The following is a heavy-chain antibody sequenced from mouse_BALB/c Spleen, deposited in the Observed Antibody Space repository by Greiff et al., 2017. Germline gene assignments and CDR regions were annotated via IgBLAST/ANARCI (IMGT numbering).Heavy chain of an antibody. V-gene: IGHV10S3*01. D-gene: IGHD4-1*01. CDR1: GFTFNTNA. CDR2: IRSKSNNYAT. CDR3: VRERGLTGAMDY. J-gene: IGHJ4*01. Sequence: EVQLVETGGGLVQPKGSLKLSCAASGFTFNTNAMNWVRQAPGKGLEWVARIRSKSNNYATYYADSVKDRFTISRDDSQSMLYLQMNNLKTEDTARYYCVRERGLTGAMDYWGQGTSVTVSS.